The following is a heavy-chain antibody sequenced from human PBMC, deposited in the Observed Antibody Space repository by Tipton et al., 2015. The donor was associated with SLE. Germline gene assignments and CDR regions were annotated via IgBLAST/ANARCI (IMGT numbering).Heavy chain of an antibody. CDR3: ASHSPYNFWSGYFGY. CDR1: GFTFSTYA. J-gene: IGHJ4*02. CDR2: IWYDGSSK. D-gene: IGHD3-3*01. V-gene: IGHV3-33*01. Sequence: SLRLSCAASGFTFSTYAMHWVRQAPGKGLEWVAVIWYDGSSKSYADSVKGRFTISRDNSKNTLYLQMNSLRAEDTAVYYCASHSPYNFWSGYFGYWGQGTLVTVSS.